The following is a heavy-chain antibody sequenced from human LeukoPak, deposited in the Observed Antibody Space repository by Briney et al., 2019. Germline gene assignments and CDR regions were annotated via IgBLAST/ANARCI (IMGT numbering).Heavy chain of an antibody. J-gene: IGHJ4*02. CDR2: IIPIFGTA. D-gene: IGHD3-22*01. V-gene: IGHV1-69*13. CDR1: GGTFSSYA. CDR3: ARDGNYYDSSGEFDY. Sequence: SVKVSCKASGGTFSSYAISWVRQAPGQGPEWMGGIIPIFGTANYAQKFQGRVTITADESTSTAYMGLSSLRSEDTAVYYCARDGNYYDSSGEFDYWGQGTLVTVSS.